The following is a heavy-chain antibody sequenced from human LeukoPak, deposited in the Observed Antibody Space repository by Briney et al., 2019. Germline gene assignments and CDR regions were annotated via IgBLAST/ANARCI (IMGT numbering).Heavy chain of an antibody. D-gene: IGHD6-19*01. CDR2: ISSSSSYI. CDR1: GFTFSSYS. J-gene: IGHJ4*02. CDR3: ARGRGAWYSSGWYGNY. Sequence: PGGSLRLSCAASGFTFSSYSMNWVRQAPGKGLEWVSSISSSSSYIYYADSVKGRFTISRDNAKNSLYLQMNSLRAEDTAVYYCARGRGAWYSSGWYGNYWGQGTLVTVSS. V-gene: IGHV3-21*01.